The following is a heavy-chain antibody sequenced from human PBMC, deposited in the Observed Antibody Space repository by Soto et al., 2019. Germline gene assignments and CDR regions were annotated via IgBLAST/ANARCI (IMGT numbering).Heavy chain of an antibody. D-gene: IGHD2-15*01. CDR2: FDPEDGET. V-gene: IGHV1-24*01. J-gene: IGHJ1*01. CDR1: GYTLTELS. CDR3: ATDPGLYCSGGSCYHTAEYFQH. Sequence: ASVKVSCKVSGYTLTELSMHWVRQAPGKGLEWMGGFDPEDGETIYAQKFQGRVTMTEDTSTDTAYMELSSLRSEDTAVYYCATDPGLYCSGGSCYHTAEYFQHWSQGPLVTVSS.